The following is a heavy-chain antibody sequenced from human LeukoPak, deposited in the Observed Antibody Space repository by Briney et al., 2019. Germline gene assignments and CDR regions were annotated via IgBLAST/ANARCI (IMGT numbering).Heavy chain of an antibody. CDR3: AKAHLRTGTTRIAFDF. Sequence: GGPLRLSCAASGFTFGDYAMHWVRQGPGKGLEWVSLIRGDGGYTYYADSVRGRFTISRDNSKNSLYLQMNSLRTGDTALYYCAKAHLRTGTTRIAFDFWGQGTMVTVSS. J-gene: IGHJ3*01. CDR1: GFTFGDYA. D-gene: IGHD1-1*01. V-gene: IGHV3-43*02. CDR2: IRGDGGYT.